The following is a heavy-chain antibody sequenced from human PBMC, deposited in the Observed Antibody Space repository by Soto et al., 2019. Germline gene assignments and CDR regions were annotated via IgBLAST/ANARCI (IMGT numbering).Heavy chain of an antibody. J-gene: IGHJ5*02. V-gene: IGHV4-31*03. Sequence: QVQLQESGPGLVNPSKPLSLPALFSVGSLAGGGYNWAGFRQHPGKGLEWIGYIYYSGSTYYNPSLKSRVTISVDTSKNQFSLKLSSVTAADTAVYYCARSVDPWGQGTLVTVSS. CDR2: IYYSGST. CDR3: ARSVDP. CDR1: VGSLAGGGYN.